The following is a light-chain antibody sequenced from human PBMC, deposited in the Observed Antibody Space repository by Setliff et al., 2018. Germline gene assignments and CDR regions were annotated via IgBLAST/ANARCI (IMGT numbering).Light chain of an antibody. CDR3: SSYASSGTRV. Sequence: QSALTQPPSASGSPGQSVTISCTGTSSDIGGYNYVSWYQQHPGKAPKLMIYEVNKRPSGVPDRFSGSKSGNTASLTVSGLQAEDEADYYCSSYASSGTRVFGGGTKVTVL. CDR2: EVN. CDR1: SSDIGGYNY. V-gene: IGLV2-8*01. J-gene: IGLJ2*01.